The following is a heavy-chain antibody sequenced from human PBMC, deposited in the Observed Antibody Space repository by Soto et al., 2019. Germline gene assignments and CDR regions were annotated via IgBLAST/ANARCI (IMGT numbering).Heavy chain of an antibody. D-gene: IGHD2-2*01. J-gene: IGHJ6*02. V-gene: IGHV3-9*01. CDR3: AKDIEGGPALYGMDV. CDR2: ISWNSGSI. CDR1: GFTFDDYA. Sequence: EVQLVESGGGLVQPGRSLRLSCAASGFTFDDYAMHWVRQAPGKGLEWVSGISWNSGSIGYADSVKGRFTISRDNAKNSLYLQMNSLRAEDTALYYCAKDIEGGPALYGMDVWGQGTTVTVSS.